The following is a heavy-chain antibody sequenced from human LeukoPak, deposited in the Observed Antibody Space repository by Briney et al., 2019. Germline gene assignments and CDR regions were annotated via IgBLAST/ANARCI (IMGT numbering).Heavy chain of an antibody. D-gene: IGHD2-2*02. CDR2: IRYDGSNK. J-gene: IGHJ4*02. V-gene: IGHV3-30*02. Sequence: PGGSLRLSCAASGFTFSSYGMHWVRQAPGKGLEWVTFIRYDGSNKYYADSVKGRFTISRDNSKNTLYLQMNSLRAEDTAVYHCAKASRRHCPNTNCYTLDYWGQGTLVTVSS. CDR1: GFTFSSYG. CDR3: AKASRRHCPNTNCYTLDY.